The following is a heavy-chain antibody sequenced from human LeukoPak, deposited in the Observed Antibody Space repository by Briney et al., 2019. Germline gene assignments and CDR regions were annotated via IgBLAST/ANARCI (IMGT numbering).Heavy chain of an antibody. CDR2: IYYSGST. V-gene: IGHV4-59*01. CDR3: ARDSRYSYNFDY. Sequence: SETLSLTCSVSGDSISSYYWSWIRQPPGKGLEWIGYIYYSGSTNYNPSLKSRVTISVDTSKNQFSLKLSSVTAADTAVYYCARDSRYSYNFDYWGQGTLVTVSS. CDR1: GDSISSYY. J-gene: IGHJ4*02. D-gene: IGHD5-18*01.